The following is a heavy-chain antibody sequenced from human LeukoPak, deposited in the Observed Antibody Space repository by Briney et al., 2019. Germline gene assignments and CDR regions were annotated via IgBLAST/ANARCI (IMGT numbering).Heavy chain of an antibody. CDR1: GGSISSSGHY. CDR3: ARRDGYSSSTIDY. V-gene: IGHV4-39*01. D-gene: IGHD6-6*01. J-gene: IGHJ4*02. Sequence: SETLSLTCTVSGGSISSSGHYWGWIRQPPGGGLEYIGTISYYGSTYYNPSLKSRVTISVDTSRNQFSLKLSSVTAADTAVYYCARRDGYSSSTIDYWGQGTLVTVSS. CDR2: ISYYGST.